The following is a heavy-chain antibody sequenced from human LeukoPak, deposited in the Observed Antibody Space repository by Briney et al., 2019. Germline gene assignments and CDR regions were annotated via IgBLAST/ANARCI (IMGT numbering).Heavy chain of an antibody. V-gene: IGHV1-69*05. CDR2: IIPIFGTA. CDR3: ARNGVGATTDGFDY. D-gene: IGHD1-26*01. CDR1: GGTFSSYA. J-gene: IGHJ4*02. Sequence: SVKVSCKASGGTFSSYAISWVRQAPGQGLEWMGGIIPIFGTANYAQKFQGRVTITRDTSASTAYMELSSLRSEDMAVYYCARNGVGATTDGFDYWGQGTLVTVSS.